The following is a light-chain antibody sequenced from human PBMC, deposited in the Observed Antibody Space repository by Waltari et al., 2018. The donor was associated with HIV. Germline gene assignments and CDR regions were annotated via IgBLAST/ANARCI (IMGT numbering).Light chain of an antibody. J-gene: IGLJ2*01. Sequence: QSALTQPASVSGSPGQSITISCTGTSSDVGGYNYVSWYQQHPGKAPKLMIYDVSNRPLGVSNRFSGSKSGNTASLTISGLQAEDDADYYCSSYTSSSVVFGGGTKLTVL. CDR1: SSDVGGYNY. CDR3: SSYTSSSVV. CDR2: DVS. V-gene: IGLV2-14*03.